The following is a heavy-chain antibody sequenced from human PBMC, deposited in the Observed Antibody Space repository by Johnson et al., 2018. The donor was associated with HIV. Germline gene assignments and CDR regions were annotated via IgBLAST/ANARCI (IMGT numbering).Heavy chain of an antibody. D-gene: IGHD5-24*01. V-gene: IGHV3-23*04. J-gene: IGHJ3*02. CDR1: GFMFNNYA. CDR2: ISGSGGST. Sequence: VQLVESGGALVQRGGSLRLSCAASGFMFNNYAMGWVRQAPGQGLEWVAGISGSGGSTYYADSLKGRLPSSRDNAKNFLYLQMNSLRAEDTALYYCAREALDGPGDDAFDIWGQGTMVTVSS. CDR3: AREALDGPGDDAFDI.